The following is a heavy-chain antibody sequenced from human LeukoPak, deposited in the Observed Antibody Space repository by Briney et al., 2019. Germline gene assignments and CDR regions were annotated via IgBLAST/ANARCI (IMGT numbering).Heavy chain of an antibody. CDR3: AREIAVAGMS. J-gene: IGHJ5*02. CDR2: INHSGST. D-gene: IGHD6-19*01. CDR1: GVSFSDYY. V-gene: IGHV4-34*01. Sequence: SETLSLTCAVYGVSFSDYYWSWIRQPPGKGLEWIGEINHSGSTIYNPSLRSRVTISVDTSKNQFSLKLSSVTAADTAVYYCAREIAVAGMSWGQGTLVTVSS.